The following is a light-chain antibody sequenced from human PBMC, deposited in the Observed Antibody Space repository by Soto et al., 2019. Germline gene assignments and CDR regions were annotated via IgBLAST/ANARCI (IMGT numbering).Light chain of an antibody. V-gene: IGKV3-15*01. Sequence: EIVMTQSPATLSVSRGERATLSCRASQSVSSNLAWYQQKPGQAPRLLIYGASTRATGIPARFSGSGSGTDFTLTISRLEPEDFAVFYCQQYGSSITFGQGTRLEIK. J-gene: IGKJ5*01. CDR3: QQYGSSIT. CDR1: QSVSSN. CDR2: GAS.